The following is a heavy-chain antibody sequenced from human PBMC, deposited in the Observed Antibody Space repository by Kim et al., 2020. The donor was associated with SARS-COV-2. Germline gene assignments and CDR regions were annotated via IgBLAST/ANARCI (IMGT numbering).Heavy chain of an antibody. D-gene: IGHD5-18*01. Sequence: SETLSLTCTVSGGSISSYYWSWIRQPAGKGLEWIGRIYTSGSTNYNPSLKSRVTMSVDTSKNQFSLKLSSVTAADTAVYYCARDRLDTAMVTFTLAYWGQGTLVTVSS. V-gene: IGHV4-4*07. J-gene: IGHJ4*02. CDR1: GGSISSYY. CDR2: IYTSGST. CDR3: ARDRLDTAMVTFTLAY.